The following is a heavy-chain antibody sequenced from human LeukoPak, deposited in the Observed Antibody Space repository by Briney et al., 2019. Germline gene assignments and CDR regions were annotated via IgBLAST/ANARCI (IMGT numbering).Heavy chain of an antibody. CDR2: IYYSGST. Sequence: ASDTLSLTCTVSGGSISSYYWSWIRQPPGKGREWIGYIYYSGSTNYNPSLKSRVTISVDMSKNQFSLKLTSVTAADTAVYYCARDDSNYYDSSGFDYWGQGTLVTVSS. J-gene: IGHJ4*02. CDR1: GGSISSYY. D-gene: IGHD3-22*01. CDR3: ARDDSNYYDSSGFDY. V-gene: IGHV4-59*01.